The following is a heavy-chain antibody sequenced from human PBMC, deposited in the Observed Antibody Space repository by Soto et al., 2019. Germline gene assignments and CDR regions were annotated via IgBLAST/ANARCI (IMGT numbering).Heavy chain of an antibody. D-gene: IGHD2-2*01. CDR3: GRGPSPRAPAGGTPYYYAMDV. CDR1: GYDFTAYD. Sequence: AKVTCNSPGYDFTAYDRKWVRQETGQGLEWMGWMNPINGATGTARRFQGRVSMTRNTDTGTAYLELTSLRSDDTAVYFCGRGPSPRAPAGGTPYYYAMDVWGQGTTVTVSS. J-gene: IGHJ6*02. V-gene: IGHV1-8*02. CDR2: MNPINGAT.